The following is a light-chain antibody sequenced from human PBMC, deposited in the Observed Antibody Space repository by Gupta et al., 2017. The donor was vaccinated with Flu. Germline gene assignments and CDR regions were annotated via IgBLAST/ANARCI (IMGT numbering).Light chain of an antibody. V-gene: IGKV1-12*01. Sequence: PASVSASVGDRVTSTWRASQGINNWLAWYQQKPGKAPKLLIYAASTLQSGVPSRFSGSGSGTDFTLTISSLQPEDFAIYFCQEATSFPGTFGQGTKVEIK. J-gene: IGKJ1*01. CDR2: AAS. CDR1: QGINNW. CDR3: QEATSFPGT.